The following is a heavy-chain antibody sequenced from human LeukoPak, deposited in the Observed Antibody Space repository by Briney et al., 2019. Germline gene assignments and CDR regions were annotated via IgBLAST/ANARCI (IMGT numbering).Heavy chain of an antibody. J-gene: IGHJ4*02. Sequence: ASVKVSCKASGYTFTSHYMQWVRLAPGQGLEWMGIINPSGGGTRYAQKFQGRVTMTRDTSTSTVYMELRSLRPDDTAVYYCARDRWRDSTSSFDYWGQGTLVTVSS. V-gene: IGHV1-46*01. CDR2: INPSGGGT. CDR3: ARDRWRDSTSSFDY. D-gene: IGHD6-6*01. CDR1: GYTFTSHY.